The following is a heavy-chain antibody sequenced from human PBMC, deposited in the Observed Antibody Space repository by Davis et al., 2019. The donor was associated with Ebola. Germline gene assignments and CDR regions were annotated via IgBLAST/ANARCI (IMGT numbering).Heavy chain of an antibody. Sequence: GGSLRLSCAASGFTVSGNYMSWVRQAPGKGLECVSIIYTGGATKYADSVKGRFTISIDSSKNTLYLQMDSLKHEDTAVYYCARDRVTGTTSFFDYWGQGTLVTVSS. CDR3: ARDRVTGTTSFFDY. D-gene: IGHD1-7*01. J-gene: IGHJ4*02. CDR2: IYTGGAT. V-gene: IGHV3-66*02. CDR1: GFTVSGNY.